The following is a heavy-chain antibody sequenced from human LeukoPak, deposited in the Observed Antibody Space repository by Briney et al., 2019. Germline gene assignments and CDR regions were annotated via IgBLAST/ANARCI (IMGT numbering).Heavy chain of an antibody. Sequence: GGSLRLSCAASGFTFSSYEMNWVRQAPGKGLEWVSYISSSGSTIYYADSVKGRFTISRDNAKNSLYLQMNSLRAEDTAVYYCASVPYYYDSSGWPWGVQYWGQGTLVTVSS. CDR1: GFTFSSYE. D-gene: IGHD3-22*01. CDR2: ISSSGSTI. CDR3: ASVPYYYDSSGWPWGVQY. J-gene: IGHJ4*02. V-gene: IGHV3-48*03.